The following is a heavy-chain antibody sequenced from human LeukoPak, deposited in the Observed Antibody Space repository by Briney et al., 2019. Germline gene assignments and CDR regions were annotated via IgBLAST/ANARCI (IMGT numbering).Heavy chain of an antibody. CDR3: ARVRGEQLVLDAFDI. D-gene: IGHD6-6*01. Sequence: QSGGSLRLSCAASGFTFSSYGMHWVRQAPGKGLEWVAFIRYDGSNKYYADSVKGRFTISRDNAKNSLYLQMNSLRAEDTAVYYCARVRGEQLVLDAFDIWGQGTMVTVSS. CDR2: IRYDGSNK. CDR1: GFTFSSYG. J-gene: IGHJ3*02. V-gene: IGHV3-30*02.